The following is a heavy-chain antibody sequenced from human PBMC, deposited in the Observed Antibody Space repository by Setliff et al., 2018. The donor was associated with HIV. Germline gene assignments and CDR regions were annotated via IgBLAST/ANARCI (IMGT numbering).Heavy chain of an antibody. CDR3: ARGVWSGYYPDAFDI. J-gene: IGHJ3*02. D-gene: IGHD3-3*01. CDR1: GGSISTYY. V-gene: IGHV4-34*09. CDR2: ILHSGST. Sequence: PSETLSLTCTLSGGSISTYYWSWIRQPPGKGLEWIGEILHSGSTNYNPSLKSRATISVDTSKNQFSLKLKSLTAADTAMYYCARGVWSGYYPDAFDIWGQGTMVTVSS.